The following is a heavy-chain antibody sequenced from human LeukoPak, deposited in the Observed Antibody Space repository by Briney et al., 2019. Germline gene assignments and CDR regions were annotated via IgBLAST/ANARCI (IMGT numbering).Heavy chain of an antibody. Sequence: SETLSLTCTVSGGSISSYYWNWIRQPAGKGLEWIGRIYTSGSTNYNPSLKSRVTMSVDTSKNQFSLKLSSVTAADTAVYYCARDGSNYYDSSGYYSPFDYWGQGTLVTVSS. J-gene: IGHJ4*02. D-gene: IGHD3-22*01. CDR2: IYTSGST. V-gene: IGHV4-4*07. CDR1: GGSISSYY. CDR3: ARDGSNYYDSSGYYSPFDY.